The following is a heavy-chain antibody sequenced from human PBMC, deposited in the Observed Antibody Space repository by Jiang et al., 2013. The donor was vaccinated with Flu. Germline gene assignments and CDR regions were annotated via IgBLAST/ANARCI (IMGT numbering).Heavy chain of an antibody. CDR1: GYTFTSYY. Sequence: KPGASVKVSCKASGYTFTSYYMHWVRQAPGQGLEWMGIINPSGGSTSYAQKFQGRVTMTRDTSTSTVYMELSSLRSEDTAVYYCARDHYLEAHCGGDCYEESYFDYWGQGTLVTVSS. J-gene: IGHJ4*02. D-gene: IGHD2-21*02. V-gene: IGHV1-46*01. CDR3: ARDHYLEAHCGGDCYEESYFDY. CDR2: INPSGGST.